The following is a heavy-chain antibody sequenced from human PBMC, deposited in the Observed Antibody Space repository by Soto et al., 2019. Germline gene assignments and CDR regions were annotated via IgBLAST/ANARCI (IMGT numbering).Heavy chain of an antibody. Sequence: QVQLQESGPGLVKPSQTLSLTCTVSGGSISSGGYYWSWIRQHPGKGLEWIGNIYYSGSTYYNPSLKSRVTISVDTSKTQFSLKLSSVTASDTAVYYCAPGGYGDYFHCHDYWGQGTLVTVSS. CDR2: IYYSGST. CDR1: GGSISSGGYY. CDR3: APGGYGDYFHCHDY. J-gene: IGHJ4*02. D-gene: IGHD4-17*01. V-gene: IGHV4-31*03.